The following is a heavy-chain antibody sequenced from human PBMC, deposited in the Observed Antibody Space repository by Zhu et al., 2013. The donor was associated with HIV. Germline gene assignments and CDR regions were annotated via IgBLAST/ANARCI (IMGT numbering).Heavy chain of an antibody. J-gene: IGHJ6*02. Sequence: QVQLVQSGAEVKKPGSSVKVSCKASGGTFSSYAISWVRQAPGQGLEWMGGIIPIFGTANYAQKFQGRVTITADESTSTAYMELSSLRSEDTAVYYCARDRGSWYGDYPPLYYYYGMDVWGQGTTVTVSS. CDR1: GGTFSSYA. D-gene: IGHD6-13*01. CDR2: IIPIFGTA. CDR3: ARDRGSWYGDYPPLYYYYGMDV. V-gene: IGHV1-69*01.